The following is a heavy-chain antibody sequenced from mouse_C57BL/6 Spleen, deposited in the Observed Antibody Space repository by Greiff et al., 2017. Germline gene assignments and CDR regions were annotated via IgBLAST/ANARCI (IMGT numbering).Heavy chain of an antibody. V-gene: IGHV5-17*01. J-gene: IGHJ2*01. D-gene: IGHD1-1*01. CDR3: ASITTVFS. CDR1: GFTFSDYG. CDR2: ISSGSSNI. Sequence: EVKLVESGGGLVKPGGSLKLSCAASGFTFSDYGMHWVRQAPEKGLEWVAYISSGSSNIYYADTVKGRFTISRDNAKNTLFLQMTSLRSEDTAMYYCASITTVFSWGQGTTLTVSS.